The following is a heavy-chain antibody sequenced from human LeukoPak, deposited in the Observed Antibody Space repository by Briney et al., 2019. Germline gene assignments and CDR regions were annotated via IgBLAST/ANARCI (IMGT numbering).Heavy chain of an antibody. V-gene: IGHV4-39*07. CDR3: AREAHDLYPYYFDY. CDR1: GGSIISSNYY. D-gene: IGHD5/OR15-5a*01. CDR2: IYYSGIT. J-gene: IGHJ4*02. Sequence: PSGTLSLTCTVSGGSIISSNYYWGWIRQPPGKGLEWIGTIYYSGITYYNPSLKSRVTISADTSKNQFSLRMTSVTAADTAMYYCAREAHDLYPYYFDYWGQGTLVTVSS.